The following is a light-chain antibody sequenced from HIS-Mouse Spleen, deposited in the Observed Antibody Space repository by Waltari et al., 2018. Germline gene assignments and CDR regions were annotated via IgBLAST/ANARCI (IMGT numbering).Light chain of an antibody. CDR1: QSVSSSY. Sequence: EIVLTQSPGTLSLSPGERATLSCRASQSVSSSYLAWYQQKPGQAPRLLIDGASSRATGIPDRVSGSGSGTDFTLTISRLEPEDFAVYYCQQYGSSPRTFGQGTKVEIK. J-gene: IGKJ1*01. V-gene: IGKV3-20*01. CDR3: QQYGSSPRT. CDR2: GAS.